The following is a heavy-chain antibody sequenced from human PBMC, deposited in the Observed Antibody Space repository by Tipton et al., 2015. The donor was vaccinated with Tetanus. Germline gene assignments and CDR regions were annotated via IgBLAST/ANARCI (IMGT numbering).Heavy chain of an antibody. Sequence: TLSLTCAVYGGSFSNYYLTWIRQPPGKGLEWIGYMFYSGSAYYNPSLKSRITISMDTSRNQFSLNLSSVTAADTAVYYCARGPTATSDYWGQGTLVTVSS. J-gene: IGHJ4*02. CDR1: GGSFSNYY. V-gene: IGHV4-30-4*08. CDR2: MFYSGSA. CDR3: ARGPTATSDY. D-gene: IGHD4-17*01.